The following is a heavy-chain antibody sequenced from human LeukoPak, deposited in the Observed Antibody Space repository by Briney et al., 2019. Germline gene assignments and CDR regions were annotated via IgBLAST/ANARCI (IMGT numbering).Heavy chain of an antibody. J-gene: IGHJ5*02. CDR3: ADIKFYDLNMWLDL. V-gene: IGHV1-69*10. Sequence: ASVKVSCKASGGRLSAPAINWVRQAPGQGLEWMAGLIPLSGIVKYAQRWQGRVTISADKSTGTAHMELSSLKSGDTAIYYCADIKFYDLNMWLDLWGQGTLVSVSS. D-gene: IGHD3-16*01. CDR1: GGRLSAPA. CDR2: LIPLSGIV.